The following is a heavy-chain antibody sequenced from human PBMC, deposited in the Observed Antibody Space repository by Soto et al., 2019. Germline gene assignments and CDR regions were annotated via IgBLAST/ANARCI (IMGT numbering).Heavy chain of an antibody. CDR1: GGSINSGGYC. Sequence: QVQLQESGPGLVKPSQTLTLTCTVSGGSINSGGYCWSWIRQHPGKGLDWIGCISYGGSTSYNPSLKSRVTISVDTSKNQFSLKLTSVTAADTAVYYCSRGILVWGQGALITVSS. V-gene: IGHV4-31*03. D-gene: IGHD5-18*01. CDR3: SRGILV. CDR2: ISYGGST. J-gene: IGHJ4*02.